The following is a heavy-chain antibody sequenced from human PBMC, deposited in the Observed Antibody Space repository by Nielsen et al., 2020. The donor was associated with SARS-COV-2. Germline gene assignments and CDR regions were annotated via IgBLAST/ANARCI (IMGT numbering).Heavy chain of an antibody. D-gene: IGHD3-22*01. CDR2: ISAYNGNT. Sequence: ASVKVSCKASGYTFTSYGISWVRQAPGQGLEWMGWISAYNGNTNYAQKLQGRVTMTTDTSTSTAYMELSSLRSEDTAVYYCARGRETYYYDSSGYYYVYFQHWGQGTLVTVSS. CDR3: ARGRETYYYDSSGYYYVYFQH. CDR1: GYTFTSYG. J-gene: IGHJ1*01. V-gene: IGHV1-18*01.